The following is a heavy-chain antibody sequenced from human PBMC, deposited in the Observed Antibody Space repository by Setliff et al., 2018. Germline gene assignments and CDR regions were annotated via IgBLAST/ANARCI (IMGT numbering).Heavy chain of an antibody. D-gene: IGHD3-10*01. CDR1: GFSFSYYY. J-gene: IGHJ6*02. V-gene: IGHV3-11*04. CDR2: ISGDGTTI. CDR3: ARDGVFYAMDV. Sequence: LRLSCAASGFSFSYYYMSWVRQAPGKGLEWLSKISGDGTTIYYADSVRGRFTISRDNAKNSLFLQMNSLRAEDTALYYCARDGVFYAMDVWGRGTTVTVSS.